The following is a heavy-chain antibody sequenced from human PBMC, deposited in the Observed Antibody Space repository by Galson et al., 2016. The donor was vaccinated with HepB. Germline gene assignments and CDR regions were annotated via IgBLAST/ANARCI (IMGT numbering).Heavy chain of an antibody. Sequence: SLRLSCAASGFAFSTFGMHWVRQAPGKGLEWVAIISYDGSNQFFIDSVRGRFTISRDNSKNTLYLQLNNVRPEDTAVYYCAVSTWVTTGFDYWGQGTLVTVAS. CDR1: GFAFSTFG. CDR3: AVSTWVTTGFDY. V-gene: IGHV3-30*03. CDR2: ISYDGSNQ. J-gene: IGHJ4*02. D-gene: IGHD2-21*02.